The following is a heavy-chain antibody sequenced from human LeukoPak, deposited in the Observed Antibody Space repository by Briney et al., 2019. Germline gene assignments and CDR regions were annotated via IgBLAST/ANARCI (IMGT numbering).Heavy chain of an antibody. CDR1: GYTFTSYG. CDR3: ARSSYYDFWSGSPDAFDI. CDR2: ISAYNGNT. V-gene: IGHV1-18*01. J-gene: IGHJ3*02. D-gene: IGHD3-3*01. Sequence: ASVKLSCKASGYTFTSYGISWVRQAPGQGLEWMGWISAYNGNTNYAQKLQGRVTMTTDTSTSTAYMEMRSLRSDDTAVYYCARSSYYDFWSGSPDAFDIWGQGTMVTVSS.